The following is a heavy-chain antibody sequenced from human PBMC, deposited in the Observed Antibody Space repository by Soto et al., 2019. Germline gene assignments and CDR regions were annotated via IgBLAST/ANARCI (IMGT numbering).Heavy chain of an antibody. Sequence: QVQLVESGGGVVQPGRSLRLSCAASGLTFSRHTMHWVRQAPGKGLEWVAAISDDGSNTYYADSVKGRFTISRDNSKNTLDLQMNRLSSEDTAVHTCAREVYYDFWSGFNTHPYYFDDWGQGTLVTVSS. V-gene: IGHV3-30-3*01. J-gene: IGHJ4*02. CDR3: AREVYYDFWSGFNTHPYYFDD. CDR1: GLTFSRHT. D-gene: IGHD3-3*01. CDR2: ISDDGSNT.